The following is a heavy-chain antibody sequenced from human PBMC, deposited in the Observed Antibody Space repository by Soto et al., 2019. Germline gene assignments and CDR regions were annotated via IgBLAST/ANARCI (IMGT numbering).Heavy chain of an antibody. CDR3: AHIVVAGLGYDFDY. CDR1: GFSLSSTRMA. V-gene: IGHV2-5*02. J-gene: IGHJ4*02. CDR2: IYWDDDK. Sequence: QITLKESGPTLVKPTQTLTLTCTFSGFSLSSTRMAVGWIRQPPGKALEWLALIYWDDDKRYSPFLKSRLTITKDTSKNQVALTMSNMDPVDTARYYCAHIVVAGLGYDFDYWGQGTLVTVSS. D-gene: IGHD6-19*01.